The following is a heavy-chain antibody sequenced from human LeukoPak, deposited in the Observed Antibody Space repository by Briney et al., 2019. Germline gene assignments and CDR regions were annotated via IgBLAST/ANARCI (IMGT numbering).Heavy chain of an antibody. D-gene: IGHD3-22*01. J-gene: IGHJ4*02. Sequence: SQTLSLTCTVSGGSISSGGYYWSWIRQHPGKGLEWIGYIYYSGSTYYSPSLKSRVTISVDTSKNQFSLKLSSVTAADTAVYYCARAGSSSGYYYVDYWGQGTLVTVSS. CDR2: IYYSGST. V-gene: IGHV4-31*03. CDR1: GGSISSGGYY. CDR3: ARAGSSSGYYYVDY.